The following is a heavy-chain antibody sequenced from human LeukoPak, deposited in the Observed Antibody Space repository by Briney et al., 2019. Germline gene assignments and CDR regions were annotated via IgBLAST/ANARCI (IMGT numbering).Heavy chain of an antibody. Sequence: SETLSLTCTVSGRSISSYYWSWIRHPPGKGLEWIGYISYSGRTNYNPPRKSRVTISGDTSKSQFSLKLNSVTAADTAVYYCARDMSYGTGYYYGMDVWGQGTTVTGSS. V-gene: IGHV4-59*01. CDR1: GRSISSYY. D-gene: IGHD5-18*01. J-gene: IGHJ6*02. CDR3: ARDMSYGTGYYYGMDV. CDR2: ISYSGRT.